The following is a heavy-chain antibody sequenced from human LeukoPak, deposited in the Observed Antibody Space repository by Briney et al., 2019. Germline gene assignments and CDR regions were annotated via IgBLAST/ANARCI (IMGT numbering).Heavy chain of an antibody. D-gene: IGHD3-10*01. CDR2: ISGSGGST. V-gene: IGHV3-23*01. CDR1: GFTFRSYA. Sequence: PGGSLRLSCAASGFTFRSYAMSWVRQAPGKGLEWVSAISGSGGSTYYADSVKGRFTISRDNSKSTLYLQMNSLRAGDTAVYYXXXVGYYYGSGSYSYWGQGTLVTVSS. J-gene: IGHJ4*02. CDR3: XXVGYYYGSGSYSY.